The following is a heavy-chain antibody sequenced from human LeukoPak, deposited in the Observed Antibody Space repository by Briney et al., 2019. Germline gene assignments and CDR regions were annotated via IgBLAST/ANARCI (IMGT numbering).Heavy chain of an antibody. J-gene: IGHJ4*02. Sequence: SETLSLTCTVSSGSISGYYWSWIRQPPGKGLEWIGEINHSGSTNYNPSLKSRVTISVDTSKNQFSLKLSSVTAADTAVYYCAAAGRTHLTSYYFDYWGQGTLVTVSS. V-gene: IGHV4-34*01. CDR3: AAAGRTHLTSYYFDY. CDR2: INHSGST. D-gene: IGHD6-13*01. CDR1: SGSISGYY.